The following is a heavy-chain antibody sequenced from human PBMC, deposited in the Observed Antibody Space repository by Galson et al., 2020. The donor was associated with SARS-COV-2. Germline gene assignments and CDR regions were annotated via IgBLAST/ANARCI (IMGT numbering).Heavy chain of an antibody. CDR1: GFTFSSYW. CDR3: ARDGGSYGDYYYAMDV. J-gene: IGHJ6*02. V-gene: IGHV3-74*01. CDR2: IKGDGSTT. Sequence: GGSLRLSCAASGFTFSSYWMHWVRQAPGKRLVWVSRIKGDGSTTSDADFVKGRLTISRDNAKNTLYLQMNSLRPEDTGVYYCARDGGSYGDYYYAMDVWGQGTTVTVSS. D-gene: IGHD1-26*01.